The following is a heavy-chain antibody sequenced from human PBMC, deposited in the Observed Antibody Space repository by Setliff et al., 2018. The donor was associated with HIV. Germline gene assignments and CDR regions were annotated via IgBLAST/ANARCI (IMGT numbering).Heavy chain of an antibody. CDR1: GSSISRGTYY. CDR3: ARESYFYYFDY. CDR2: IYTSGST. Sequence: PSETLSLTCTVSGSSISRGTYYWSWIRQPAGKGLEWIGRIYTSGSTNYNPSLKSRVTISVDTSKNQLSLKLSSVTAADAAVYYCARESYFYYFDYWGQGTLVTVSS. D-gene: IGHD3-10*01. J-gene: IGHJ4*02. V-gene: IGHV4-61*02.